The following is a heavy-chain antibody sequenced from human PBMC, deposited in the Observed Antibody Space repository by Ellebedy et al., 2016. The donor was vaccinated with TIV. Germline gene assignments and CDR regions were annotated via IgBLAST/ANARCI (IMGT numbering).Heavy chain of an antibody. D-gene: IGHD3-16*01. Sequence: AASVNVSCKASGCPFSSYAISWVRQASGQGLEWMGRIIPILDIANYAQKFQGRVTITADKSTSTAYMELSSLRSEDTAVYFCARSHFGGSYGMDVWGQGTTVTVSS. CDR3: ARSHFGGSYGMDV. V-gene: IGHV1-69*04. CDR1: GCPFSSYA. CDR2: IIPILDIA. J-gene: IGHJ6*02.